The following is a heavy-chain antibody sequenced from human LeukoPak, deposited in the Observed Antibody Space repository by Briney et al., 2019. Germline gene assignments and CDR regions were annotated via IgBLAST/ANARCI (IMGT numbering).Heavy chain of an antibody. D-gene: IGHD6-13*01. CDR1: GGSFSGYY. Sequence: PSETLSLTCAVYGGSFSGYYWSWIRQPPGKGLEWIGEINHSGSTNYNPSLKSRVTISVDTSKNQSSLKLSSVTAADTAVYYCAGSSSWYAPGYFDLWGRGTLVTVSS. V-gene: IGHV4-34*01. CDR2: INHSGST. J-gene: IGHJ2*01. CDR3: AGSSSWYAPGYFDL.